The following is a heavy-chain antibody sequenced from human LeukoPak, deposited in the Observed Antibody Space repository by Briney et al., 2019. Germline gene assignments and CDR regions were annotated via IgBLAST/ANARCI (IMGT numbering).Heavy chain of an antibody. CDR3: ARDKALNS. CDR2: ISSRGSCI. J-gene: IGHJ4*02. Sequence: EWLSYISSRGSCIYYADSVKGRFTISRDNAKNALYLQMNSLRAEDTAVYFCARDKALNSWGQGTLVTVSS. V-gene: IGHV3-48*03.